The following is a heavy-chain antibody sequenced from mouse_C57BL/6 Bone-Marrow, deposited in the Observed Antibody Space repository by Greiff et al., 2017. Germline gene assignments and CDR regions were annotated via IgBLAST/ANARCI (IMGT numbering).Heavy chain of an antibody. CDR3: AIVYGYDEPSY. J-gene: IGHJ3*01. CDR1: GYTFTSSW. Sequence: QVQLQQPGAELVMPGASVKLSCKASGYTFTSSWMHWVKQRPGQGLEWIGEIDPSDSYTNYNQQFKGKSTLTVDNSSSTAYTQLSSLTAEDSAVYYCAIVYGYDEPSYWCQGTRVTVSA. D-gene: IGHD2-2*01. CDR2: IDPSDSYT. V-gene: IGHV1-69*01.